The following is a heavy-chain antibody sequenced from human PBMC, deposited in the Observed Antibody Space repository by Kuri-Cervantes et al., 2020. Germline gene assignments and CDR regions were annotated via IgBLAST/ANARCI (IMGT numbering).Heavy chain of an antibody. V-gene: IGHV1-69*06. CDR3: ARAAVGYSGSYFRGITAFDI. Sequence: SVKVSCKASGGTFSSYAISWVRQAPGQGLEWMGGIIPIFGTANYAQKFQGRVTITADKSTSTAYMELSSLRSEDTAVYYCARAAVGYSGSYFRGITAFDIWGQGTMVTVSS. J-gene: IGHJ3*02. CDR1: GGTFSSYA. D-gene: IGHD1-26*01. CDR2: IIPIFGTA.